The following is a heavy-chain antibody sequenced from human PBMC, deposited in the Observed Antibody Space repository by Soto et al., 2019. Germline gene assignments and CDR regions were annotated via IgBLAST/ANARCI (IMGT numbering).Heavy chain of an antibody. Sequence: SETLSLTCAVYGGSFSGYYWSWIRQPPGKGLEWIGEINHSGSTNYSPSLKSRVTISVDTSKNQFSLKLSSATAADTAVYYCASIVVPPAPFDYWGQGTLVTVSS. CDR3: ASIVVPPAPFDY. CDR2: INHSGST. V-gene: IGHV4-34*09. CDR1: GGSFSGYY. J-gene: IGHJ4*02. D-gene: IGHD2-2*01.